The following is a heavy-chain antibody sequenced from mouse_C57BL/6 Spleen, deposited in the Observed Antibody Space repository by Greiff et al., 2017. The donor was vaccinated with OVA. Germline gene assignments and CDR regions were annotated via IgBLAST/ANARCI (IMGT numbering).Heavy chain of an antibody. CDR3: ARDYGNYRYFDV. CDR1: GYTFTDYY. CDR2: INPNNGGT. D-gene: IGHD2-1*01. J-gene: IGHJ1*03. V-gene: IGHV1-18*01. Sequence: EVQLKESGPELVKPGASVKIPCKASGYTFTDYYMDWVKQSHGKSLEWIGDINPNNGGTNYNQKFKGKAPLTVDKSSSTAYMELRSLTSEDTAVYDCARDYGNYRYFDVWGTGTTVTVSS.